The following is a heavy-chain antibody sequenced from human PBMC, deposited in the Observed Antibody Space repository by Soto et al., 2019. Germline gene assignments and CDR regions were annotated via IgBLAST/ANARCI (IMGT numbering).Heavy chain of an antibody. D-gene: IGHD2-15*01. CDR1: GFTFSSYA. V-gene: IGHV3-23*01. CDR3: AKRRGAGGHFDY. CDR2: VSIGGST. Sequence: GGSLRLSCAASGFTFSSYAMGWVRQGPGKGLEWVAVVSIGGSTHYADSVRGRFTISRDNSKNTLSLQMSSLTAEDTAVYFCAKRRGAGGHFDYWGQGALVTVSS. J-gene: IGHJ4*02.